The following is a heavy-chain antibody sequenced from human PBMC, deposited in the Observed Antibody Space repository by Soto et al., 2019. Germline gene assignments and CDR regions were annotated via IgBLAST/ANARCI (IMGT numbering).Heavy chain of an antibody. CDR2: IIPILGIA. CDR1: GGTFSSYT. V-gene: IGHV1-69*02. D-gene: IGHD3-10*01. CDR3: ASMLYYGSGTR. Sequence: QVQLVQSGAEVKKPGSSVKVSCKASGGTFSSYTISWVRQAPGQGLEWMGRIIPILGIANYAQKFQGRVTITADKSTSTAYMERSSLRSEDAAVYYCASMLYYGSGTRWGQGTLVTVSS. J-gene: IGHJ4*02.